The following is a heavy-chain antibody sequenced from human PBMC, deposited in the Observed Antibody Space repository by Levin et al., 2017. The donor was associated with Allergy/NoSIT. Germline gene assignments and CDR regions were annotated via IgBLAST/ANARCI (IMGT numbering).Heavy chain of an antibody. J-gene: IGHJ4*02. CDR2: IKSKTESETT. V-gene: IGHV3-15*01. CDR1: GFTFTNAW. CDR3: ATLPSDYYGSESYYTDY. Sequence: GGSLRLSCAASGFTFTNAWMSWVRQAPGKGLEWIGRIKSKTESETTDYAAPVKGRFTISRDDSKNMLYLQMNSLKTEDTAVYYCATLPSDYYGSESYYTDYWGQGTLITVSS. D-gene: IGHD3-10*01.